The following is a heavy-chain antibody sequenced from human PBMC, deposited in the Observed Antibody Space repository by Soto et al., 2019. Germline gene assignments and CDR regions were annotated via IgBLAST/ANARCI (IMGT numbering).Heavy chain of an antibody. CDR3: ANRPRYGSAVAC. V-gene: IGHV3-9*01. CDR2: ISWNGASI. D-gene: IGHD3-10*01. CDR1: GFTFDDYA. J-gene: IGHJ4*02. Sequence: EVQLVESGGGLVQPGRSLRLSCAASGFTFDDYAIHWVRQAPGRGLEWVAGISWNGASIGYADAVKGRFTISRDKAKNSLHVQMHRLRSEDTALYECANRPRYGSAVACWAQGTRVTVSS.